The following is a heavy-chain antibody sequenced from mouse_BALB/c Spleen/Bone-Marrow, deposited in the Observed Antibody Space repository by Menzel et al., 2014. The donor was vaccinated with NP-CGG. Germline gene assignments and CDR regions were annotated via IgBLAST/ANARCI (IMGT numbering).Heavy chain of an antibody. V-gene: IGHV2-6-4*01. CDR3: ARGELHAMDY. J-gene: IGHJ4*01. CDR2: IWGGGST. Sequence: VQLQQSGPGLVAPSQSLSITCTVSGFSLSRYSVHWIRQPPGKGLEWLGMIWGGGSTDYNSALRSRLSIINDNSKSQVFLKMSSLQTGDTAMYYCARGELHAMDYWGQGTSVTVSS. CDR1: GFSLSRYS.